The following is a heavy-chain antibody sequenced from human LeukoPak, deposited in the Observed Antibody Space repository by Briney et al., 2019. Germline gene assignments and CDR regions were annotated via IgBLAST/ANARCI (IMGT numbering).Heavy chain of an antibody. CDR2: ISSFSGTI. Sequence: GGSLRLSCVASGITFSSYSMNWVRQAPGKGLEWVSYISSFSGTINYADSVKGRFTISRDNAKNSLYLQMNSLRAEDTAVYYCAKRIQSAMATGYWGQGTLVTVSS. CDR3: AKRIQSAMATGY. J-gene: IGHJ4*02. CDR1: GITFSSYS. V-gene: IGHV3-48*04. D-gene: IGHD5-18*01.